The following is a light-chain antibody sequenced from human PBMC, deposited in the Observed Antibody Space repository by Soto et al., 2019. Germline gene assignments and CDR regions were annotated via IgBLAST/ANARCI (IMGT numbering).Light chain of an antibody. CDR1: SSDVGFYNY. V-gene: IGLV2-14*01. CDR2: EVR. Sequence: QSVLTQPASVSRSPGQSITISCTGTSSDVGFYNYVSWYQQNPGKAPKLMIYEVRNRPSGVSSRFSGSKSGNTASLTISGLQAEDEAAYYCSSFTNTDTLVFGTGTKVTVL. J-gene: IGLJ1*01. CDR3: SSFTNTDTLV.